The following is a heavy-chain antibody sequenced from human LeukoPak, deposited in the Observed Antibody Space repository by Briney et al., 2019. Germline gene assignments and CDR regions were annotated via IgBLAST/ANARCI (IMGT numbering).Heavy chain of an antibody. Sequence: GGSLRLSCVASGLTFSSYAMNWVRQAPGKGLEWVSAISGSGISTYYADSVMGRFTISRDNSKNTLYLQMNSLRAEDTAVYYCAKDIHDIVVLPAAQPSDAFDIWGQGTMVTVSS. CDR2: ISGSGIST. D-gene: IGHD2-2*01. J-gene: IGHJ3*02. V-gene: IGHV3-23*01. CDR1: GLTFSSYA. CDR3: AKDIHDIVVLPAAQPSDAFDI.